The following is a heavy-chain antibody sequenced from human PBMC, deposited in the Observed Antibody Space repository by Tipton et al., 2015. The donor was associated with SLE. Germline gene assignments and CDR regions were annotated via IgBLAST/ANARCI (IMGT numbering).Heavy chain of an antibody. D-gene: IGHD6-13*01. CDR1: GFTCSSYW. Sequence: SLRLSCAASGFTCSSYWMSWVRQAPGKGLEWVANIKQDGSEKYYADSVKGRFTISRDNAKNSLYLQMNSLRAEDTAVYYCAVLSSSWYEGAFDIWGQGTMVTVSS. J-gene: IGHJ3*02. CDR2: IKQDGSEK. V-gene: IGHV3-7*01. CDR3: AVLSSSWYEGAFDI.